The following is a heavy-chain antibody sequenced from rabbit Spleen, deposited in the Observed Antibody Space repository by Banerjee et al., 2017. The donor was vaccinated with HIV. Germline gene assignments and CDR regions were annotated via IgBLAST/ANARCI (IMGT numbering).Heavy chain of an antibody. CDR3: ARAGEGGDGYLNL. Sequence: QSLEESGGDLVKPGASLTLTCTASGFDFSSSYYMCWVRQAPGKGLEWIACIYVGSGGGTKYASWAKGRFTISKTSSTTVTLQMTSLTVADTATYFCARAGEGGDGYLNLWGPGTLVTVS. CDR1: GFDFSSSYY. CDR2: IYVGSGGGT. V-gene: IGHV1S40*01. J-gene: IGHJ4*01. D-gene: IGHD5-1*01.